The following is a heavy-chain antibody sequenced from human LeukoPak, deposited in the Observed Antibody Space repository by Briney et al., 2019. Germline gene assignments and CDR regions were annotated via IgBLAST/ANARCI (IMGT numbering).Heavy chain of an antibody. CDR2: IYTSGST. J-gene: IGHJ6*02. Sequence: SETLSLTCTVSGGSISSYYWSWIRQPAGKGLEWIGRIYTSGSTNYNPSLKSRVTMSVDTSKNQFSLKLSSVTAADTAVYYCARIYCSSTSCYSFIGYYYYGMDVWGQGTTVTVSS. CDR3: ARIYCSSTSCYSFIGYYYYGMDV. CDR1: GGSISSYY. V-gene: IGHV4-4*07. D-gene: IGHD2-2*01.